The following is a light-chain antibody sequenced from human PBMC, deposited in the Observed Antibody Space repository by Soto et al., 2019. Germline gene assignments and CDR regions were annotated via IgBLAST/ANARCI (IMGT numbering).Light chain of an antibody. CDR2: YAS. J-gene: IGKJ5*01. V-gene: IGKV3-15*01. CDR1: ESGSSS. CDR3: RQYSNGPPST. Sequence: TLSSAPLAVSTWESAPLLRRASESGSSSIAWYQQKPGQAPRLLIYYASNRATSIPARCSGGGAGTEFTLTISSLQSEDFSVVYCRQYSNGPPSTFGQGTRLDIK.